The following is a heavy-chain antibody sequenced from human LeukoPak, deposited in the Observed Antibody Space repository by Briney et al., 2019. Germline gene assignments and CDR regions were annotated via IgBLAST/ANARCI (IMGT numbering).Heavy chain of an antibody. D-gene: IGHD3-22*01. J-gene: IGHJ4*02. CDR3: ARWVGDSSGYRLWDRFSKGDY. V-gene: IGHV1-69*04. CDR1: GGTFSSYA. Sequence: SVKVSCKASGGTFSSYAISWVRQAPGQGLEWMGRIIPILGIANYAQKFQGRVTITADKSTSTAYMELSSLRSEDTAVYYCARWVGDSSGYRLWDRFSKGDYWGQGTLVTVSS. CDR2: IIPILGIA.